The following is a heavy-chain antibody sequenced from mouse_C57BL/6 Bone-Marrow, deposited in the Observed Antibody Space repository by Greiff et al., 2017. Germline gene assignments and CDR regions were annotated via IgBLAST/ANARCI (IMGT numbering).Heavy chain of an antibody. CDR2: IHPNSGST. J-gene: IGHJ1*03. D-gene: IGHD1-1*01. V-gene: IGHV1-64*01. CDR3: AIEFYDYGSSDWYFDV. CDR1: GYTFTSYW. Sequence: QVQLQQPGAELVKPGASVKLSCKASGYTFTSYWMHWVKQRPGQGLEWIGMIHPNSGSTNYNEKFKSKATLTVDKSSSTAYMQLSSLTSEDSAVYYCAIEFYDYGSSDWYFDVWGTGTTVTVSS.